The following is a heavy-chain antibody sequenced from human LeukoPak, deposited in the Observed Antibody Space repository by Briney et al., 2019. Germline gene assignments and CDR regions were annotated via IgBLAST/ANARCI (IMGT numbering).Heavy chain of an antibody. J-gene: IGHJ4*02. CDR3: ARDLHYDSSGPFDY. D-gene: IGHD3-22*01. Sequence: PGGSLRLSCAASGFTFSSYAMHWVRQAPGKGLEWVAVISYDGSNKYYADSVKGRFTISRDNSKNTLYLQMNSLRAEDTAVYYCARDLHYDSSGPFDYWGQGTLVSVSS. CDR2: ISYDGSNK. CDR1: GFTFSSYA. V-gene: IGHV3-30*04.